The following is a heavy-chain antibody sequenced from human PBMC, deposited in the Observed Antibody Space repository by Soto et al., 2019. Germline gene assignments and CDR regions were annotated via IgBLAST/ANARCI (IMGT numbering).Heavy chain of an antibody. Sequence: QVQLVESGGGVVQPGRSLRLSCAASGFTFSSYGMHWVRQAPGKGLEWVAVISYDGSNKYYADSVKGRFTISRDNSKNTLYLQMNSLRAEDTAVYYCAKEWGSLSCSSTSCYYRYYYGMDVWGQGTTVTVSS. D-gene: IGHD2-2*01. J-gene: IGHJ6*02. V-gene: IGHV3-30*18. CDR2: ISYDGSNK. CDR1: GFTFSSYG. CDR3: AKEWGSLSCSSTSCYYRYYYGMDV.